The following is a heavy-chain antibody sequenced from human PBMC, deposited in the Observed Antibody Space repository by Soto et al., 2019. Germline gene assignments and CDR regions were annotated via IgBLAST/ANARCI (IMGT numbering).Heavy chain of an antibody. CDR1: GYSFTTYG. D-gene: IGHD2-15*01. J-gene: IGHJ6*02. Sequence: QVQLVQSGAEMKKPGASVKVSCKASGYSFTTYGIAWVRQAPGQGLEWMGWISTYNGDTDYAQNLQGRVIMTTDTSTTTAYMELRSLRSDDTAVYYCVREGSRPYYYYGMDVWGQGTTVSVSS. CDR2: ISTYNGDT. CDR3: VREGSRPYYYYGMDV. V-gene: IGHV1-18*01.